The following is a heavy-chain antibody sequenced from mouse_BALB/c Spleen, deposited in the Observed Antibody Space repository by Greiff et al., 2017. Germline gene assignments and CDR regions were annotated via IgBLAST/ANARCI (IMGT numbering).Heavy chain of an antibody. CDR3: ARSDYGSSYGY. D-gene: IGHD1-1*01. V-gene: IGHV1-7*01. CDR2: INPSTGYT. J-gene: IGHJ2*01. CDR1: GYTFTSYW. Sequence: VQLQQSGAELAKPGASVKMSCKASGYTFTSYWMHWVKQRPGQGLEWIGYINPSTGYTEYNQKFKDKATLTADKSSSTAYMQLSSLTSEDSAVYYCARSDYGSSYGYWGQGTTLTVSS.